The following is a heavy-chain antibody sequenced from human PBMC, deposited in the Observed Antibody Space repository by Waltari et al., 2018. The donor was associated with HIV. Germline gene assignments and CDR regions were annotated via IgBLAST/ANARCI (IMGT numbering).Heavy chain of an antibody. D-gene: IGHD6-13*01. J-gene: IGHJ4*02. V-gene: IGHV3-21*01. CDR2: ISSSGSYI. CDR1: GFTFRRHS. Sequence: EVHLVESGGGLVQPGRSLRLSCVVSGFTFRRHSMNWVRQSPGKGVELVSSISSSGSYIYYADSLMGRFTISRDNAKNSLYRQMNSLRAEDTAVYYGARVWYSSSRGEPDYWGQGALVTVSS. CDR3: ARVWYSSSRGEPDY.